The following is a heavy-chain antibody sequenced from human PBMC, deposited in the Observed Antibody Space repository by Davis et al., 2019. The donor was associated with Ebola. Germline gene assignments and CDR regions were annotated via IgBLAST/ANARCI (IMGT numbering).Heavy chain of an antibody. Sequence: PGGSLRLSCAASGFTFSSYAMSWVRQAPGKGLEWVANIKQDGSEKYYVDSVKGRFTISRDNAKNSLYLQMNSLRAEDTAVYYCARNMAAPHIDYYYMDVWGKGTTVTVSS. J-gene: IGHJ6*03. V-gene: IGHV3-7*01. CDR2: IKQDGSEK. CDR3: ARNMAAPHIDYYYMDV. D-gene: IGHD5-24*01. CDR1: GFTFSSYA.